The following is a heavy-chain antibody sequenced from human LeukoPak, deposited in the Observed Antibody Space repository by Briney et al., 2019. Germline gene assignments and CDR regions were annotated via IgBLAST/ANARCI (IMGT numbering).Heavy chain of an antibody. V-gene: IGHV1-69-2*01. J-gene: IGHJ4*02. CDR3: ATATRVWLRSEAAHDY. CDR2: VDPEDGET. Sequence: GASVKVSCKASGYTFTDYYMHWVQQAPGKGLEWMGRVDPEDGETIYAEKFQGRVTITADTSTDTAYMELSSLRSEDTAVYYCATATRVWLRSEAAHDYWGQGTLVTVSS. D-gene: IGHD6-19*01. CDR1: GYTFTDYY.